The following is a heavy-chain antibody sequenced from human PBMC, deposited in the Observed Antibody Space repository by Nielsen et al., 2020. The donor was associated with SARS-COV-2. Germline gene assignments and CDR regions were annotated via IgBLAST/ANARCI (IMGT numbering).Heavy chain of an antibody. D-gene: IGHD6-25*01. Sequence: ASVKVSCKGSGFTFSRHDHGITWVRQAPGRGLEWMGWVSAYNGNTNNAQKFQGRVTMTIDTSTSTAYVELRSLRSDDTAVHYCATGLGSGYYNYWGQGSLVTVSS. CDR3: ATGLGSGYYNY. CDR1: GFTFSRHD. V-gene: IGHV1-18*04. CDR2: VSAYNGNT. J-gene: IGHJ4*02.